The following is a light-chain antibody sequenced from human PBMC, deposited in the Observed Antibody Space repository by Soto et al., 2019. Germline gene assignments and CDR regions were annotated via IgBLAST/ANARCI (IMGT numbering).Light chain of an antibody. J-gene: IGKJ3*01. CDR3: QQFGSPFT. CDR1: QSVSSSY. CDR2: GAS. V-gene: IGKV3-20*01. Sequence: EIVLTQSPGTLSLSPGERATLSCRASQSVSSSYLAWYQHKPGQAPRLLIYGASTRATSIPDKFSGSGSGTDFTLTSSRLEPEDFAVYFCQQFGSPFTFGPGTKVDLK.